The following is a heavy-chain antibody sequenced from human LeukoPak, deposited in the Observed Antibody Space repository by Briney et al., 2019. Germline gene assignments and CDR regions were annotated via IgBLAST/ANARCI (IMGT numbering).Heavy chain of an antibody. D-gene: IGHD6-19*01. CDR1: GFTFSSYA. CDR2: ISGSGGST. CDR3: AKDLGIAVAPGDAFDI. J-gene: IGHJ3*02. V-gene: IGHV3-23*01. Sequence: GGSLRLSCAASGFTFSSYAMSWVRQAPGKELEWVSAISGSGGSTYYADSVKGRFTISRDNSKNTLYLQMNSLRAEDTAVYYCAKDLGIAVAPGDAFDIWGQGTMVTVSS.